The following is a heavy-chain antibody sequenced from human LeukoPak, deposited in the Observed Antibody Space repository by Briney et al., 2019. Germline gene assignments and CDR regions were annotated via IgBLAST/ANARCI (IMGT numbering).Heavy chain of an antibody. CDR3: ARVVTQCYFDY. Sequence: SETLSLTCTVSGGSISSGDYYWSWIRQPPGKGLEGIGYIYYSGSTYYNPSLKSRVTLSVDTSKNQFSLKLSSVTAADTAVYYCARVVTQCYFDYWGQGTLVTVSS. CDR1: GGSISSGDYY. V-gene: IGHV4-30-4*08. CDR2: IYYSGST. D-gene: IGHD4-23*01. J-gene: IGHJ4*02.